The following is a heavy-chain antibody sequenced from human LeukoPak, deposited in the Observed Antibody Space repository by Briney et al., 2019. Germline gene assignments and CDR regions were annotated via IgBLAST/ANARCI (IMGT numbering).Heavy chain of an antibody. CDR2: IGGSGNTI. CDR1: GFTFSGYS. J-gene: IGHJ4*02. CDR3: TRGRPGHYYGY. Sequence: GGSLRLSCVVSGFTFSGYSMNWVRQAPGKGLEWISYIGGSGNTIFYTDSMKGRFTVSRDNAKNSLYLQMDSLRDGDTAVYYCTRGRPGHYYGYWGQGTLVTVSS. V-gene: IGHV3-48*02.